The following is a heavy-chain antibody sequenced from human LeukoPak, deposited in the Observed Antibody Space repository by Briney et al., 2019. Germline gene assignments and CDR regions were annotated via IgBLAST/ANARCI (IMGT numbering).Heavy chain of an antibody. CDR2: IIPIFGTA. J-gene: IGHJ3*02. V-gene: IGHV1-69*05. CDR1: GGTFISYA. Sequence: VTVSFRASGGTFISYAISWVRQAPGQGLEWMGGIIPIFGTANYAQKFQGRVTITTDESTSTAYMELSSLRSEDTAVYYCAREGSSVTIFGVGAFDIWGQGTMVTVSS. D-gene: IGHD3-3*01. CDR3: AREGSSVTIFGVGAFDI.